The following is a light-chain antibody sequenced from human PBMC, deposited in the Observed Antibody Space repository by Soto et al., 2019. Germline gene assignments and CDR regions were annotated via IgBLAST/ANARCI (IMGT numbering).Light chain of an antibody. CDR1: RSNIVNNY. CDR2: DST. CDR3: GTWDSSLSAGV. V-gene: IGLV1-51*01. Sequence: QSVFTQPPSVSAAPGQTVTISCSGSRSNIVNNYVSWYQQLPGKAPKLLIYDSTHRPSGLPDRYSGSKSGTSATLAITGLQTGDEADYYCGTWDSSLSAGVFGTGTKVTVL. J-gene: IGLJ1*01.